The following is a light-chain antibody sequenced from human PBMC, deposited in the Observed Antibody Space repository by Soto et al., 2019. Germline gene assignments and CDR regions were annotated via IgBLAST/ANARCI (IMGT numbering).Light chain of an antibody. V-gene: IGKV1-5*03. CDR1: QVFSNW. CDR3: QQYNSYSGT. J-gene: IGKJ1*01. CDR2: KAS. Sequence: DIQMTQSPSTLSASVGDRVTITCRASQVFSNWLAWFQQKPGKAPKLLIYKASILENGVPSRFSGSGSGTEFTLTISSLQPDDFATYYCQQYNSYSGTFGPGTKVEVK.